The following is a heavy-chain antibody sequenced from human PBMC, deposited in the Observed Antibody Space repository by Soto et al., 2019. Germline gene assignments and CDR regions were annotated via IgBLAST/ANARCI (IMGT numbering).Heavy chain of an antibody. V-gene: IGHV4-34*01. CDR1: GGSFSGYY. CDR3: ARGGIAAANNWFDP. CDR2: INHSGST. Sequence: KQSPTLSLTCAVYGGSFSGYYWSWIRQPPGKGLEWIGEINHSGSTNYNPSLKSRVTISVDTSKNQFSLKLSSVTAADTAVYYCARGGIAAANNWFDPWGQGTLVTVSS. J-gene: IGHJ5*02. D-gene: IGHD6-13*01.